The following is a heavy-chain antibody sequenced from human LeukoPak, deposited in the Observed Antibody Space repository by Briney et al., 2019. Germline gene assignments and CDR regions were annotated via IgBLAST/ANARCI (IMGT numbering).Heavy chain of an antibody. CDR2: INPSGGST. CDR1: GYTFTSYY. Sequence: ASVKVSCKASGYTFTSYYMHWVRQAPGQGLEWMGIINPSGGSTSYAQKFQGRVTMTRDMSTSTVYMELSSLRSEDTAVYYCAREYCSSTSCYTGTHMDVWGKGTTVNVSS. CDR3: AREYCSSTSCYTGTHMDV. V-gene: IGHV1-46*01. J-gene: IGHJ6*03. D-gene: IGHD2-2*02.